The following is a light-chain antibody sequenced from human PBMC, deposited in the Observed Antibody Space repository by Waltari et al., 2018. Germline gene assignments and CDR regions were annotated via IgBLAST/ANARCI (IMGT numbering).Light chain of an antibody. V-gene: IGLV2-14*01. Sequence: QSALTQPASVSGSPGQSITISCTGTSSDVGGYHHVSWYQHHPGKAPKLMIFEFTDRPSGVSNRCSGSKSGNTASLTISGLQAEDEADYYCSSYTTSNTWVFGGGTKVTVL. CDR2: EFT. CDR1: SSDVGGYHH. CDR3: SSYTTSNTWV. J-gene: IGLJ3*02.